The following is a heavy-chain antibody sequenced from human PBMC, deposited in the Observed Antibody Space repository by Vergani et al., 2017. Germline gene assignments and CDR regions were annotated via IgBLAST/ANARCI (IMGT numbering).Heavy chain of an antibody. D-gene: IGHD3-22*01. V-gene: IGHV3-33*08. CDR2: IWYDGSNK. CDR3: ARGRTYNYYDSSGYYYVRGYFDY. Sequence: VQLLESGGGLVQPGGSLRLSCAASGFTFSSYAMSWVRQAPGKGLEWVAVIWYDGSNKYYADSVKGRFTISRDNSKNTLYLQMNSLRAEDTAVYYCARGRTYNYYDSSGYYYVRGYFDYWGQGTLVTVSS. CDR1: GFTFSSYA. J-gene: IGHJ4*02.